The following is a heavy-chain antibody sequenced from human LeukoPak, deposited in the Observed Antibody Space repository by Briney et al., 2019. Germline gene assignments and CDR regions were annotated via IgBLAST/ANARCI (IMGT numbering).Heavy chain of an antibody. V-gene: IGHV3-23*01. Sequence: GGSLRLSCAASGFTFSSYAMSWVRQAPGKGLEWVSAISGSGGSTYYADSVKGRFTISRDNSKNTLYLQMNSLRAEDTAVYYCAKDSLKWELREYYFDYWGQGTLVTVSS. D-gene: IGHD1-26*01. J-gene: IGHJ4*02. CDR1: GFTFSSYA. CDR3: AKDSLKWELREYYFDY. CDR2: ISGSGGST.